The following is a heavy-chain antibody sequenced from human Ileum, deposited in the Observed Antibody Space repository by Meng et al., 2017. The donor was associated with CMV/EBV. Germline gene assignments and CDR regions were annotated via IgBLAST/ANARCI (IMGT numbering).Heavy chain of an antibody. J-gene: IGHJ4*02. CDR2: ISGSGGST. CDR3: AKDHSSSWFSLHFDY. D-gene: IGHD6-13*01. V-gene: IGHV3-23*01. Sequence: GESLKISCAASGFTFSSYAMSWVRQAPGKGLEWVSAISGSGGSTYYADSVKGRFTISRDNSKNTLYLQMNSLRAEDTAVYYCAKDHSSSWFSLHFDYWGQGTLVTVSS. CDR1: GFTFSSYA.